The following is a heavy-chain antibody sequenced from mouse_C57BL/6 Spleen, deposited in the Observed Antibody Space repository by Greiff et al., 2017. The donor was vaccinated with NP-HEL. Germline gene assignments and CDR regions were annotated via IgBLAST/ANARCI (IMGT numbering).Heavy chain of an antibody. J-gene: IGHJ2*01. CDR1: GFTFSDYG. D-gene: IGHD2-5*01. V-gene: IGHV5-17*01. CDR2: ISSGSSTI. Sequence: DVHLVESGGGLVKPGGSLKLSCAASGFTFSDYGMHWVRQAPEKGLEWVAYISSGSSTIYYADTVKGRFTISRDNAKNTLFLQMTSLRSEDTAMYYCARPGYSNYNYYFDYWGQGTTLTVSS. CDR3: ARPGYSNYNYYFDY.